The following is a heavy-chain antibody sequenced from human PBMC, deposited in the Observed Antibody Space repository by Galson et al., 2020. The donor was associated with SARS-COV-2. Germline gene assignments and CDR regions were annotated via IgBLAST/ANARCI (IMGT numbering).Heavy chain of an antibody. CDR1: GFTVSSNY. V-gene: IGHV3-53*04. CDR3: ARDLVVRGEDI. CDR2: IYSGGST. Sequence: GESLKISCAASGFTVSSNYMSWVRQAPGKGLEWVSVIYSGGSTYYADSVKGRFTISRHNSKNTLYLQMNSLRAEDTAVYYCARDLVVRGEDIWGQGTMVTVSS. J-gene: IGHJ3*02. D-gene: IGHD3-10*01.